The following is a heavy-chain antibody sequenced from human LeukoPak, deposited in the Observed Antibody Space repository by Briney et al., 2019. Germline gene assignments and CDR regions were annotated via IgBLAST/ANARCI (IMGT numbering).Heavy chain of an antibody. V-gene: IGHV3-74*01. Sequence: GGSLRLSCAASGFTFSTYWMHWVRQAPGKGLVWVSRINSDESSTDYVDPVKGRFTISRDNARNTLYLQMNNLGAEDTAVYYCVRGRYYFDYWGQGTLVTVSS. J-gene: IGHJ4*02. CDR3: VRGRYYFDY. CDR2: INSDESST. CDR1: GFTFSTYW. D-gene: IGHD3-3*01.